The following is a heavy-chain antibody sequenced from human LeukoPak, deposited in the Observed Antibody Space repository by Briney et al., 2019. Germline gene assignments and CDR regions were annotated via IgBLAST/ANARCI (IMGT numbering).Heavy chain of an antibody. CDR1: GFTFSSYS. CDR2: ISSSSSYI. V-gene: IGHV3-21*01. CDR3: ARRYLVGATGFDY. Sequence: GGSLRLSCAASGFTFSSYSMNWVRQAPGKGLEWVSSISSSSSYIYYADSVKGRFTISRDNAKNSLYLQMNSLRAEDTAVYYCARRYLVGATGFDYWGQGTLVTVSS. J-gene: IGHJ4*02. D-gene: IGHD1-26*01.